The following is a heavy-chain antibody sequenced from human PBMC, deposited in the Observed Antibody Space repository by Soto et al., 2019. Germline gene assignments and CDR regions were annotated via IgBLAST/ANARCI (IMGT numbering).Heavy chain of an antibody. CDR1: GGSISSYY. D-gene: IGHD6-19*01. V-gene: IGHV4-59*01. CDR3: ARVWAVAGYYYYGMDV. Sequence: PSETLSLTCTVSGGSISSYYWSWIRQPPGQGLEWIGYIYYSGSTNYNPSLKSRVTISVDTSKNQFSLKLSSVTAADTAVYYCARVWAVAGYYYYGMDVWGQGTTVTVSS. J-gene: IGHJ6*02. CDR2: IYYSGST.